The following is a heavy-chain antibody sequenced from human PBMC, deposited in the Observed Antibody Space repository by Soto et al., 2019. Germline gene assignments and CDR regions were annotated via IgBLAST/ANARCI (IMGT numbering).Heavy chain of an antibody. V-gene: IGHV4-39*01. J-gene: IGHJ4*02. CDR1: GGSISSSSSY. CDR2: IYYSGST. Sequence: QLQLQESGPGLVKPSETLSLTCTVSGGSISSSSSYWGWIRQSPGKGLEWIGNIYYSGSTYYNPSLKRRVTISVDTSKNQFSLKLSSVTAADTAVYYCARHLEYYYDKVDSWGQGNLVTVSS. CDR3: ARHLEYYYDKVDS. D-gene: IGHD3-22*01.